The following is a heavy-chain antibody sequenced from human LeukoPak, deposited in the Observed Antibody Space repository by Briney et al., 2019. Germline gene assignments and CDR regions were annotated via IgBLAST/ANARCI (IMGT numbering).Heavy chain of an antibody. CDR3: AKDLVRLGETALVGSPY. CDR2: ISGRGGST. J-gene: IGHJ4*02. D-gene: IGHD5-18*01. Sequence: GGSLRLSCAASGFSFGSYAMSWVRQAPGKGLEWISTISGRGGSTYYADSVQGRFTISRDNSKDTLYLQMNSLGVEDTAAYYCAKDLVRLGETALVGSPYWGQGTLVTVSS. CDR1: GFSFGSYA. V-gene: IGHV3-23*01.